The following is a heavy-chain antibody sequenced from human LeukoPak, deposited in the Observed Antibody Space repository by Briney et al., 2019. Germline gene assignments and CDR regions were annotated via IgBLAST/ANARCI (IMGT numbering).Heavy chain of an antibody. J-gene: IGHJ4*02. D-gene: IGHD3-16*01. V-gene: IGHV1-18*01. CDR3: ARIVRYYFDY. CDR1: GYTFTSYG. Sequence: ASVKVSCKASGYTFTSYGISWVRQAPGQGLEWMGWISAYNGNTNYAQKLQGRVTITRDTSASTAYMELSSLRSEDTAVYYCARIVRYYFDYWGQGTQVTVSS. CDR2: ISAYNGNT.